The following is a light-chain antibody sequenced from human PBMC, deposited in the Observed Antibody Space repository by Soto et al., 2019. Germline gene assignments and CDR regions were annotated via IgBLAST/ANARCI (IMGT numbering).Light chain of an antibody. CDR2: LNSDGSH. V-gene: IGLV4-69*01. CDR1: SGHSNYA. CDR3: QTWGTGTWV. J-gene: IGLJ3*02. Sequence: QPVLTQSPSASASLGASVKLTCTLSSGHSNYAIAWHQQQPEKGPRYLMKLNSDGSHNKGDGIPDRFSGSSSGAERHLIISSLQSEDEADYYCQTWGTGTWVFGGGTKLTVL.